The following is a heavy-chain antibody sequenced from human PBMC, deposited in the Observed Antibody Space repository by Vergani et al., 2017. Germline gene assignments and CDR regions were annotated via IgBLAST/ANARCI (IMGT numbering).Heavy chain of an antibody. CDR2: IYPGDSEV. J-gene: IGHJ3*01. D-gene: IGHD3-10*01. Sequence: EKQLVQSGSETKKPGESLKISCQAFGYIFSNFWIGWVRQRPGRGLEWWGIIYPGDSEVKSNPTLRGQVIFSDDTSVSTAYLQWRSLQASDTATYVCASGRHGSKNGGALELWGQGTNITVSS. V-gene: IGHV5-51*01. CDR3: ASGRHGSKNGGALEL. CDR1: GYIFSNFW.